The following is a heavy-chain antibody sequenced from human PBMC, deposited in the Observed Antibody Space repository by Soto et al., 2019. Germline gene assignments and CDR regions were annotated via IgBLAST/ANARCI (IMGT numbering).Heavy chain of an antibody. V-gene: IGHV3-30-3*01. J-gene: IGHJ2*01. CDR3: ARPLWRDDYNWGYFDL. Sequence: QVQLVESGGGVVQPGGSRSLSGEASGLTFISFALNWSRRVPGRGWEGVEVISYDGSNKYYADSVKGRFTFSRDNSKNTLYLQMNSLRAEDTAVYYCARPLWRDDYNWGYFDLWGRGTLVTVSS. D-gene: IGHD4-4*01. CDR1: GLTFISFA. CDR2: ISYDGSNK.